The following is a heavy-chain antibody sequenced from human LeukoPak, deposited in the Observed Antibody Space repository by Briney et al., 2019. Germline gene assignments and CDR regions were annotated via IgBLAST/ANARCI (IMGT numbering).Heavy chain of an antibody. D-gene: IGHD3-16*01. Sequence: GGSLRLSCAASGFTFSSYAMSWVRQAPGKGLEWVSTISGSAVSAYDADSVKGRFTISRDNSKNTLSLQMSSLRPEDTAVYYCAKSLLGYLPYYFDYWGQGTLVTVSS. J-gene: IGHJ4*02. V-gene: IGHV3-23*01. CDR3: AKSLLGYLPYYFDY. CDR1: GFTFSSYA. CDR2: ISGSAVSA.